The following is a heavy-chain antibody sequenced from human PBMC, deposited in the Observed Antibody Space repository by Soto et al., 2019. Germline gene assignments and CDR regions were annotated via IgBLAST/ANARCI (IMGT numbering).Heavy chain of an antibody. V-gene: IGHV3-74*01. CDR2: IDEYGSTI. J-gene: IGHJ4*02. CDR1: GFTFSSYW. Sequence: EVQLVESGGGLVQPGGSLRLSCAASGFTFSSYWMHWVRQVPGKGLLWVSRIDEYGSTINYADSVRGRFTISRDNARNTLYVEMTSRRAEDTALYYCTRDIGGKGAYWGPGTLVTVSS. CDR3: TRDIGGKGAY. D-gene: IGHD3-10*01.